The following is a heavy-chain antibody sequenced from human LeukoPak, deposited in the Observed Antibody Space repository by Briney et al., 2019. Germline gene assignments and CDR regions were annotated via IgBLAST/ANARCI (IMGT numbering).Heavy chain of an antibody. V-gene: IGHV1-69*05. CDR1: GGTFSSYA. J-gene: IGHJ4*02. D-gene: IGHD3-22*01. CDR3: AREGGEYSSFDY. CDR2: ITPIFGTA. Sequence: GASVKVSCKASGGTFSSYAISWVRQAPGQGLEWMGGITPIFGTANYAQKFQGRVTITTDESTSTAYMELSSLRSEDTAVYYCAREGGEYSSFDYWGQGTLVTVSS.